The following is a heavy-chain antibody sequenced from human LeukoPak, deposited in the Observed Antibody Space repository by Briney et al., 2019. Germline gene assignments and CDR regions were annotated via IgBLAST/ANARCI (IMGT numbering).Heavy chain of an antibody. CDR3: ARDPIDYGDFNFDI. CDR2: ISGSGGST. CDR1: GFTFSSYA. V-gene: IGHV3-23*01. D-gene: IGHD4-17*01. Sequence: GGSLRLSCAASGFTFSSYAMSWVRQAPGKGLEWVSAISGSGGSTYYADSVKGRFTISRDNSKNTLYLQMNSLRAEDTAVCYCARDPIDYGDFNFDIWGQGTMVTVSS. J-gene: IGHJ3*02.